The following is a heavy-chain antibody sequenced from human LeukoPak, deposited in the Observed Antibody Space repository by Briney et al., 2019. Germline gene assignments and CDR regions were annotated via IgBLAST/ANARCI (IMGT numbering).Heavy chain of an antibody. CDR3: ASPRDCSSISCYLAY. CDR2: IYPGDSDT. Sequence: GESLKISCKGSGYSYWIGWVRQMPGKGLEWMEIIYPGDSDTRYSPSFQGQVTISADKSINTAYLQWSSLKASDTAMYYCASPRDCSSISCYLAYWGQGTLVTVSS. J-gene: IGHJ4*02. V-gene: IGHV5-51*01. D-gene: IGHD2-2*01. CDR1: GYSYW.